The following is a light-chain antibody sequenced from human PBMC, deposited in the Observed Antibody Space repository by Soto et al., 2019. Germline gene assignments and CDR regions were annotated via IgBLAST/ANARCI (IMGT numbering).Light chain of an antibody. CDR2: EGS. V-gene: IGLV2-23*01. J-gene: IGLJ1*01. CDR3: CSYAGSILLRV. Sequence: QSALTQPASVSGSPGQSITISCTGTSSDVGSYNLVSWYQQHPGKAPKLMIYEGSKRPSGVSNRFSGSKSGHTASLTISGLHAEVDADYFCCSYAGSILLRVFGTGTNLTVL. CDR1: SSDVGSYNL.